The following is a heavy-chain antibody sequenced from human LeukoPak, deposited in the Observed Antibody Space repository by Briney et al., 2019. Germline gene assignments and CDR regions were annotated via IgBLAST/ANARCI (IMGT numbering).Heavy chain of an antibody. CDR3: ARLAYYYDRSGPADWYFDL. D-gene: IGHD3-22*01. Sequence: SETLSLTCTVSGGSISNSHWSWIRQAPGKGLECMGNFYYGERSNYNPSLKSRVTISADTSKNQFSLNLNSVTAADTAVYFCARLAYYYDRSGPADWYFDLWGRGTLVTVPS. CDR2: FYYGERS. J-gene: IGHJ2*01. CDR1: GGSISNSH. V-gene: IGHV4-59*08.